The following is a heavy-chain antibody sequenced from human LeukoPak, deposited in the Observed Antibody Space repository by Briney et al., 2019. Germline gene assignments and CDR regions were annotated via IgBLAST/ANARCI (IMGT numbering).Heavy chain of an antibody. Sequence: GGSLRLSGAASGFTCSDSCMSWIRQVPGKGLEWVANIKQDGSEKYYVDSVKGRFTISRDNAKHSLYLHMNSPRAEDTALYYCARHNPLWGYWGQGTLVTVSS. V-gene: IGHV3-7*01. CDR1: GFTCSDSC. D-gene: IGHD1-14*01. J-gene: IGHJ4*02. CDR3: ARHNPLWGY. CDR2: IKQDGSEK.